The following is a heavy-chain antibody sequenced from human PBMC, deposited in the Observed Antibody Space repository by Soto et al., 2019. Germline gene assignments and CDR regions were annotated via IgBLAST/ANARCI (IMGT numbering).Heavy chain of an antibody. V-gene: IGHV3-7*01. Sequence: EVQLVESGGGLVQPGGSLRLSCAASGFTFSSFWMSWVRQAPGKGLEWVANIKQDGSEKYYVDSVKGRFTISRDNAKNSLYLQMNSLRAEATAVYYCARDPLNYDGSESYTNYYCDYWGQGTLLTVSS. J-gene: IGHJ4*02. CDR3: ARDPLNYDGSESYTNYYCDY. CDR2: IKQDGSEK. CDR1: GFTFSSFW. D-gene: IGHD3-10*01.